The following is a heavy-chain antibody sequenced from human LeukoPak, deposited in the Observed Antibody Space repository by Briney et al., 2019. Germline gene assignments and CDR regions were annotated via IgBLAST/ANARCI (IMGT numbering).Heavy chain of an antibody. Sequence: PSETLSLTCTVSGGSISSYYWTWIRQPPGKGLEYIGYIYYSGSTNYNPSLKSRVTISVDTSKNQFSLKLRSVTAADTAVYYCARRGSGWHIDYWGQGTLVTVSS. CDR3: ARRGSGWHIDY. CDR1: GGSISSYY. V-gene: IGHV4-59*08. CDR2: IYYSGST. J-gene: IGHJ4*02. D-gene: IGHD6-19*01.